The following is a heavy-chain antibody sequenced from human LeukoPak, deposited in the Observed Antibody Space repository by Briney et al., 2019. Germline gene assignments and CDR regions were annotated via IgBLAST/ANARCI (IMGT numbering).Heavy chain of an antibody. D-gene: IGHD4-17*01. CDR2: IPYDGSNK. CDR1: GFTFSSYA. Sequence: PGGSLRLSCAASGFTFSSYAMHWVRQAPGKGLEWVASIPYDGSNKYYADSLKGRFTISRDNSKKTLYLQMNSLRAEDSAVYYCAKDGDLYGHADYWGQGTLVTVSS. V-gene: IGHV3-30-3*01. CDR3: AKDGDLYGHADY. J-gene: IGHJ4*02.